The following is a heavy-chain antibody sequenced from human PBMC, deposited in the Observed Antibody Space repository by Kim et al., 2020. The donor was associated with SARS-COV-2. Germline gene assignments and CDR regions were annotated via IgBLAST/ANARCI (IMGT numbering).Heavy chain of an antibody. J-gene: IGHJ3*02. V-gene: IGHV1-3*01. CDR1: GYTFTSYA. CDR3: ARDMGWFNFRDAFDI. D-gene: IGHD3-10*01. CDR2: INAGNGNT. Sequence: ASVKVSCKASGYTFTSYAMHWVRQAPGQRLEWMGWINAGNGNTKYSQKFQGRVTITRDTSASTAYMELSSLRSEDTAVYYCARDMGWFNFRDAFDIWGQGTMVTVSS.